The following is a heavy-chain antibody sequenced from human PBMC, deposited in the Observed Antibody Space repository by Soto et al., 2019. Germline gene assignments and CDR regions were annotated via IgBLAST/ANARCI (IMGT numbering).Heavy chain of an antibody. Sequence: PGGSLRLSCAASGFTFSSYSMNWVRQAPGKGLEWVSVISGSGGSTYYADSVKGRFTISRDNSKNTLYLQMNSLRAEDTAVYYCASRTSGWYFDYWGQGTLVTAPQ. D-gene: IGHD6-19*01. CDR1: GFTFSSYS. CDR2: ISGSGGST. CDR3: ASRTSGWYFDY. V-gene: IGHV3-23*01. J-gene: IGHJ4*02.